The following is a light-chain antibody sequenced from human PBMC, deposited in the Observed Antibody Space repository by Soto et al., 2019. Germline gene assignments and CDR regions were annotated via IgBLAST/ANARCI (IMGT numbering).Light chain of an antibody. CDR1: SSNIGADYD. J-gene: IGLJ2*01. Sequence: QSVLTQPPSVSGALGQRVTISCTGSSSNIGADYDVHWYQQIPGTAPRLLIYGVTNRPSGVPDRFSGSKSGTSASLAITGLQAEDEADYYCQSYDSSLSGSVFGGGTKVTV. V-gene: IGLV1-40*01. CDR3: QSYDSSLSGSV. CDR2: GVT.